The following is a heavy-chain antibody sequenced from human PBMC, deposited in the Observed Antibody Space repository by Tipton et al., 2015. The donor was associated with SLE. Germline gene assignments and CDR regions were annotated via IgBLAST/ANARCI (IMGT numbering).Heavy chain of an antibody. D-gene: IGHD1-26*01. CDR1: GYSISSSYY. Sequence: LRLSCAVSGYSISSSYYWSSIRQPPGKGLEWIGYIYYSGSTNYNPSLKSRVTISVDTSKNQFSLKLSSVTAADTAVYYCARTGDPGVGAILCYFDYWGQGTLVTVSS. J-gene: IGHJ4*02. CDR3: ARTGDPGVGAILCYFDY. V-gene: IGHV4-61*01. CDR2: IYYSGST.